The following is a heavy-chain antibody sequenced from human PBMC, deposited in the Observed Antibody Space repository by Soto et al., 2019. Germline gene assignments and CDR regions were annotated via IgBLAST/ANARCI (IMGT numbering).Heavy chain of an antibody. D-gene: IGHD3-10*01. V-gene: IGHV1-3*01. CDR2: INAGNGNT. Sequence: EASVKVSCKASGYTFTSYAMHWVRQAPGQRLEWMGWINAGNGNTKYSQKFQGRVTITRDTSASTAYMELSSLRSEDTAVYYCARDLGNYYGSGSYYMGYYYYGMDVWGQGTTVTVSS. CDR1: GYTFTSYA. CDR3: ARDLGNYYGSGSYYMGYYYYGMDV. J-gene: IGHJ6*02.